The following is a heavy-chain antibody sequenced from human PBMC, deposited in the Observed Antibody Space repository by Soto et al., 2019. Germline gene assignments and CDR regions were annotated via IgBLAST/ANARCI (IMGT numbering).Heavy chain of an antibody. V-gene: IGHV4-31*03. D-gene: IGHD6-19*01. CDR1: GGSISSGCYY. CDR2: IYYSGST. J-gene: IGHJ6*02. CDR3: ARAGSSGWYTPFRNYYYGMDV. Sequence: SETPSLTCTVSGGSISSGCYYWSWIRQHPGKGLEWIGYIYYSGSTYYNPSLKSRVTISVDTSKNQFSLKLSSVTAADTAVYYCARAGSSGWYTPFRNYYYGMDVWGQGTTVTVSS.